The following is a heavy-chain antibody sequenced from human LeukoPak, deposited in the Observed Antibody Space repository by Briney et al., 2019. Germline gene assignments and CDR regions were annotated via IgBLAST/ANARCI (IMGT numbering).Heavy chain of an antibody. CDR3: ARRVVGAYDY. J-gene: IGHJ4*02. CDR1: GYSISSGYY. CDR2: IYHSGST. V-gene: IGHV4-38-2*01. D-gene: IGHD1-26*01. Sequence: SETLSLTCAVSGYSISSGYYWGWIRQPPGKGLEWIGSIYHSGSTYYNPSLKSRVTISVDTSKNQFSRKLSSVTAADTAVYYCARRVVGAYDYWGQGTLVTVSS.